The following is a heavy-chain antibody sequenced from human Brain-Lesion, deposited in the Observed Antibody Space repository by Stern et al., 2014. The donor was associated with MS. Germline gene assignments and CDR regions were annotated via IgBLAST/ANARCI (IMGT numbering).Heavy chain of an antibody. J-gene: IGHJ5*02. Sequence: QVQLQESGPGLVKPSETLSLTCTVAGGSVSSTSYAWAWIRQPTGKGLEWIGTIYYSGKTYYSPSLKSRLTISLDAPKNHFSLRLGSVTAADTAVYYCAGEEDIRYCSGGSCTGNWFDPWGQGTLVTVSS. CDR3: AGEEDIRYCSGGSCTGNWFDP. V-gene: IGHV4-39*02. CDR2: IYYSGKT. CDR1: GGSVSSTSYA. D-gene: IGHD2-15*01.